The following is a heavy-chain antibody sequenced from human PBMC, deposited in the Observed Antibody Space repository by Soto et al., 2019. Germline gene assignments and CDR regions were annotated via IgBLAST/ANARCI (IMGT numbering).Heavy chain of an antibody. CDR3: AKDVYSGYEQPFDY. J-gene: IGHJ4*02. D-gene: IGHD5-12*01. CDR1: GFTFSSYA. V-gene: IGHV3-23*01. Sequence: GGSLRLYCAASGFTFSSYAMSWVRQAPGKGLEWVSAISGSGGSTYYADSVKGRFTISRDNSKNTLYLQMNSLRAEDTAVYYCAKDVYSGYEQPFDYWGQGALVTVSS. CDR2: ISGSGGST.